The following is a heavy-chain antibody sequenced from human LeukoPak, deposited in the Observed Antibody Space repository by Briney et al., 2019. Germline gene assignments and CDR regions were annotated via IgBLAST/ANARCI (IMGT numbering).Heavy chain of an antibody. CDR2: IYTSGST. D-gene: IGHD3-10*01. V-gene: IGHV4-61*02. CDR3: AREDSGSYEVG. CDR1: GGSISSGSYY. J-gene: IGHJ4*02. Sequence: SETLSLTCAVSGGSISSGSYYWSWIRQPAGKGLEWIGRIYTSGSTNYNPSLKSRVTISVDTSKNQFSLKLSSVTAADTAVYYCAREDSGSYEVGWGQGTLVTVSS.